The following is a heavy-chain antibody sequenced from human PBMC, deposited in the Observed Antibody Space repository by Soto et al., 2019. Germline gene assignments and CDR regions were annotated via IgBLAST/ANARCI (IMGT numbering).Heavy chain of an antibody. CDR1: GFTFSSYG. V-gene: IGHV3-30*03. J-gene: IGHJ4*02. CDR2: ISYDGSNK. Sequence: GSLRLSCAASGFTFSSYGMHWVRQAPGKGLEWVAVISYDGSNKYYADSVKGRFTISRDNSKNTLYLQMNSLRAEDTAVYYCARSSSSGRSLAGNYWGQGTLVTVSS. D-gene: IGHD3-10*01. CDR3: ARSSSSGRSLAGNY.